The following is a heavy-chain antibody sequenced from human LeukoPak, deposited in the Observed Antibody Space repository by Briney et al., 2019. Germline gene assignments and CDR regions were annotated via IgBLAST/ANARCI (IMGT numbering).Heavy chain of an antibody. CDR3: VRHWIETTKTYSYWFDP. Sequence: PSETLSLTCTVSGDSINNHYWSWIRQSPGKGLEWIGFIYTRGSTNYNPSLKSRVTMSGETSKNQVSLTLNSVTAADTAVYYCVRHWIETTKTYSYWFDPWGQGTLVTVSS. J-gene: IGHJ5*02. CDR2: IYTRGST. CDR1: GDSINNHY. V-gene: IGHV4-4*09. D-gene: IGHD1-1*01.